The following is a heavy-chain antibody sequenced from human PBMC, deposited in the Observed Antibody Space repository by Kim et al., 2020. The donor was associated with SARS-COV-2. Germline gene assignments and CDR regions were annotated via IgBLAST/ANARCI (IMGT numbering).Heavy chain of an antibody. V-gene: IGHV4-34*01. CDR3: ASQTSCYPVRLCYCMDG. D-gene: IGHD2-2*01. Sequence: SETLSLTCAVYGVSFSGYYWVWIRQPPGKGLEWIGEINHSENTNYNPSLNSLVTISVDTSKDQFSLKLSSVSAADTAVSYCASQTSCYPVRLCYCMDGWG. J-gene: IGHJ6*01. CDR1: GVSFSGYY. CDR2: INHSENT.